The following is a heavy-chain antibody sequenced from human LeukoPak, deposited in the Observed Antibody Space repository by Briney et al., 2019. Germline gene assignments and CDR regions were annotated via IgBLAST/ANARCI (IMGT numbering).Heavy chain of an antibody. D-gene: IGHD2-2*01. CDR2: INPNSGDT. Sequence: ASVKVSCKASGYTFTGYYMHWVRQAPGQGLEWMGWINPNSGDTNYAQKFQGRVTMTRDTSISTAYMELSRLRSDDTAVYYCARTEDIVVVPAAMGMDVWGQGTTVTVSS. J-gene: IGHJ6*02. CDR1: GYTFTGYY. CDR3: ARTEDIVVVPAAMGMDV. V-gene: IGHV1-2*02.